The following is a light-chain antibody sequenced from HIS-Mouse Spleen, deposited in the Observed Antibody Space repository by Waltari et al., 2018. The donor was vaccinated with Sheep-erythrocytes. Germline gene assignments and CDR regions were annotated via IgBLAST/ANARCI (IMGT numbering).Light chain of an antibody. CDR1: SSDVGGSTY. V-gene: IGLV2-11*01. J-gene: IGLJ1*01. CDR2: EVS. Sequence: QSALTQPRSVSGSPGQSVPISCTGTSSDVGGSTYVSWYQQHPGKAPKLMIYEVSKRPSGVPDRFSGSKSGNTASLTISGLQAEDEADYYCCSYAGSYNHVFGTGTKVTVL. CDR3: CSYAGSYNHV.